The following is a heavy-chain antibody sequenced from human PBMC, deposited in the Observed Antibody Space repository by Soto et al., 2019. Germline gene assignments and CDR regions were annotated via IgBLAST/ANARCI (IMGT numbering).Heavy chain of an antibody. Sequence: GESLKISCKGSGYTFSKYWIGWVRQTPGKGLEWMGMIYPGDSDARYSTSFEGQVTFSVDKSINTAYLQWNSLKASDTAMYFCARQGGEYNTMSDYWGQGTLVAVCS. D-gene: IGHD3-10*01. CDR3: ARQGGEYNTMSDY. J-gene: IGHJ4*02. CDR1: GYTFSKYW. V-gene: IGHV5-51*01. CDR2: IYPGDSDA.